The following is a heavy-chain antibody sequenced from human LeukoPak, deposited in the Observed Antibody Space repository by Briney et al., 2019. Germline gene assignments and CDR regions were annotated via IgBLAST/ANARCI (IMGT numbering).Heavy chain of an antibody. J-gene: IGHJ4*02. D-gene: IGHD3-22*01. Sequence: SETLSLTCTVSGGSISNYYWSWIRQPAGKTLEWIGRIYSSGSTNYNPSLKSRVTMSVDTSKNQFPLKLSSVTAADTAVYYCARDHYDSRGYYYVGDYWGQGTLVTASS. CDR1: GGSISNYY. CDR3: ARDHYDSRGYYYVGDY. CDR2: IYSSGST. V-gene: IGHV4-4*07.